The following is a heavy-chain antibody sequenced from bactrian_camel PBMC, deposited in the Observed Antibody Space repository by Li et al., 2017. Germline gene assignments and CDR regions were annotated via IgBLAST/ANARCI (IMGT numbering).Heavy chain of an antibody. CDR2: IDIAGST. CDR3: AADFDTPGSDLWDGTGSCPNLRY. CDR1: GHISGACS. V-gene: IGHV3S55*01. Sequence: HVQLVESGGGSVQSGGSLNLSCEVSGHISGACSMGWFRQAPGKGREGVAYIDIAGSTSYADSVKGRFTISKDNAKNTLYLQMNGLKPEDTAMYCCAADFDTPGSDLWDGTGSCPNLRYWGQGTQVTVS. D-gene: IGHD6*01. J-gene: IGHJ4*01.